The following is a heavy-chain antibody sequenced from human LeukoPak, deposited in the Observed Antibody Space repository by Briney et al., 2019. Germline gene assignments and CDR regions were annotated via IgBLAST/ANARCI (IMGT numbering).Heavy chain of an antibody. Sequence: GALRLFFAGSWIRFRRYCMQLVRPGSSQGLGVGGIIWYDGSKKLYVDSVKGRFTISRDNSKNTLYLQMNSLRAEDTAVYYCATLRSDSSGWYYFDFWGQGTLVTVSS. CDR3: ATLRSDSSGWYYFDF. D-gene: IGHD6-19*01. CDR1: WIRFRRYC. V-gene: IGHV3-33*01. CDR2: IWYDGSKK. J-gene: IGHJ4*02.